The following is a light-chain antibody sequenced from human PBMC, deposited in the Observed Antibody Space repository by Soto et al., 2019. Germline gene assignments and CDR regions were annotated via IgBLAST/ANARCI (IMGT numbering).Light chain of an antibody. Sequence: EIVLTQSPGTLSLSPGESATLSCRVSQSVSSSYLAWYQQKPGQAPRLLIYRTSNRATGIPDRFSGSGSGTDFTLTISRLEPEDFAVYWCQQYDSSPRTFGQGTKVEIK. V-gene: IGKV3-20*01. CDR2: RTS. CDR1: QSVSSSY. J-gene: IGKJ1*01. CDR3: QQYDSSPRT.